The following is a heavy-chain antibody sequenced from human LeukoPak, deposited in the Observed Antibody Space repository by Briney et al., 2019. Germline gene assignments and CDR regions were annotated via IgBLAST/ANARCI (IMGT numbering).Heavy chain of an antibody. CDR2: ISGSGGFT. V-gene: IGHV3-23*01. Sequence: GGSLRLSCAASGFTFSSYAMSWVRQAPGKGLEWVSSISGSGGFTYYADSVKGRFTFSRDKSKNTLYLQMNSLRAEDTAVYYCAKGSYYDSSGSFYFDYWGQGTLVTVSS. J-gene: IGHJ4*02. CDR3: AKGSYYDSSGSFYFDY. CDR1: GFTFSSYA. D-gene: IGHD3-22*01.